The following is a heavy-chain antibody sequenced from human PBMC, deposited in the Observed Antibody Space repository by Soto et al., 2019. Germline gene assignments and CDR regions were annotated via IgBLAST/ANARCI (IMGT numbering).Heavy chain of an antibody. Sequence: QVQLVQSGAEVKKPGASVKVSCKASGYTFTNYGISWVRQAPGQGLEWMGWISAYNGHTKYAQKLQGRVTMTTDTSTSTAYMELRSLRSDDTAVYYCARDRGDILTGLYYGMDVWGQGTTVTVSS. D-gene: IGHD3-9*01. CDR2: ISAYNGHT. V-gene: IGHV1-18*01. CDR1: GYTFTNYG. J-gene: IGHJ6*02. CDR3: ARDRGDILTGLYYGMDV.